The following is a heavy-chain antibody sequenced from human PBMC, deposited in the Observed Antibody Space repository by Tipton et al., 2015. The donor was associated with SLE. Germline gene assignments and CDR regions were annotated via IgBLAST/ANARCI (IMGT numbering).Heavy chain of an antibody. D-gene: IGHD3-9*01. V-gene: IGHV3-23*01. J-gene: IGHJ4*02. CDR2: ISGGGDSA. Sequence: SLRLSCAASGFMFSSYAMRWVRQAPGKGLEWVSVISGGGDSASYADSVKGRFTISRDNSKNTLYLQMNSLRAEDTTVYYCARDPHPLTGYYPDFDYWGQGTLVTVSS. CDR3: ARDPHPLTGYYPDFDY. CDR1: GFMFSSYA.